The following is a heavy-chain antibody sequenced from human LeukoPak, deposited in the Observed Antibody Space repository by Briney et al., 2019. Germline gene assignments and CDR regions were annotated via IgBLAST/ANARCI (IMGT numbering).Heavy chain of an antibody. J-gene: IGHJ4*02. D-gene: IGHD6-19*01. V-gene: IGHV1-2*02. CDR3: ARDPGALAVAGPPIDY. Sequence: ASVKVSCKASGYTFTGYYMHWVRQAPGQGLEWMGWTNPNSGGTNYAQKFQGRVTMTRDTSISTAYMELSRLRSDDTAVYYCARDPGALAVAGPPIDYWGQGTLVTVSS. CDR2: TNPNSGGT. CDR1: GYTFTGYY.